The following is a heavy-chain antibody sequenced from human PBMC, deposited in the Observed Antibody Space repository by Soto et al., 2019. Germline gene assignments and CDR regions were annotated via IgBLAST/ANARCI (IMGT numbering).Heavy chain of an antibody. Sequence: ASVKVSCKASGYTFTSYAMHWVRQAPGQRLEWMGWINAGNGNTKYSQKFQGRVTITRDTSASTAYMGLSSLRSEDTAVYYCALFKRGYCSSTSCHSDAFDIWGQGTMVTVSS. CDR2: INAGNGNT. D-gene: IGHD2-2*01. V-gene: IGHV1-3*01. J-gene: IGHJ3*02. CDR1: GYTFTSYA. CDR3: ALFKRGYCSSTSCHSDAFDI.